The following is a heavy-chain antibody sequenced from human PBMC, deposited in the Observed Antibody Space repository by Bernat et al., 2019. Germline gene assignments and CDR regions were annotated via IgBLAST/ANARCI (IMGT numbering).Heavy chain of an antibody. CDR1: GFTFSSYA. Sequence: EVQLLESGGGLVQPGGSLRLSCAASGFTFSSYAMTWVRQAPGKGLVWVSRVNIDGSNTGYADSVKGRFTISRDNAKNTLYLQMNTLRAEDTAVYYCARYYGSGTYAVDYWGQGTLVTVSS. V-gene: IGHV3-74*02. CDR3: ARYYGSGTYAVDY. CDR2: VNIDGSNT. D-gene: IGHD3-10*01. J-gene: IGHJ4*02.